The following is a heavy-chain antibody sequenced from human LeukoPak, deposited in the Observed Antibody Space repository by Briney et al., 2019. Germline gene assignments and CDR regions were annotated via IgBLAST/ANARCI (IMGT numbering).Heavy chain of an antibody. CDR3: ASRYYDFWSGYYGTIDY. CDR1: GGSISSGDYY. J-gene: IGHJ4*02. CDR2: VYYSGST. D-gene: IGHD3-3*01. V-gene: IGHV4-30-4*08. Sequence: SQTLSLTCTVSGGSISSGDYYWSWIRQPPGKGLESYGYVYYSGSTNYNPSLKSRVTRSVDTSKNQFSLKLSSVTAADTAVYYCASRYYDFWSGYYGTIDYWGQGTLVTVSS.